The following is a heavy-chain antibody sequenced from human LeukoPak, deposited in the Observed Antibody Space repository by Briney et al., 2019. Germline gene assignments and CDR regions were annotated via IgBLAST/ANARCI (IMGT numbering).Heavy chain of an antibody. Sequence: GGSLRLSCAASGFTFSSHAMSWVRQAPGKGLEWVSAISGSGGSTYYADSVKGRFTISRDNSKNTLYLQMNSLRAEDTAVYYCAKDSPDYYDSSGPTPGAFDIWGQGTMVTVSS. CDR3: AKDSPDYYDSSGPTPGAFDI. V-gene: IGHV3-23*01. J-gene: IGHJ3*02. D-gene: IGHD3-22*01. CDR1: GFTFSSHA. CDR2: ISGSGGST.